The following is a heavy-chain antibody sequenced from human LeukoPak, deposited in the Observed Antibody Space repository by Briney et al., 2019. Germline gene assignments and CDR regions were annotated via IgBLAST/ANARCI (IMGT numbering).Heavy chain of an antibody. CDR1: GFTFTHYG. Sequence: GRSLRLSCKVSGFTFTHYGMHWVRQAPGKALEWVSFISYNGNEKNGDSVKGRFTISRENSKTTLYLQMNGLRVDDTAMYYCARDPLDISRWANAFDIWGQGTMVTVSS. D-gene: IGHD3-9*01. J-gene: IGHJ3*02. CDR3: ARDPLDISRWANAFDI. V-gene: IGHV3-30*03. CDR2: ISYNGNEK.